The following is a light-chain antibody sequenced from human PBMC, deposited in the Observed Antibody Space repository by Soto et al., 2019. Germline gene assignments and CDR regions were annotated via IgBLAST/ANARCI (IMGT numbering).Light chain of an antibody. CDR3: QQYNSPGGT. Sequence: DIQMTQSPSTLSASVGDRVTITCRASQSISSWLAWYQQKPGKAPKLLIYKASSLESGVPSRFSGSGSGTEFTLTISSLQPDDFATYYCQQYNSPGGTFGQGTKVEIK. CDR2: KAS. CDR1: QSISSW. V-gene: IGKV1-5*03. J-gene: IGKJ1*01.